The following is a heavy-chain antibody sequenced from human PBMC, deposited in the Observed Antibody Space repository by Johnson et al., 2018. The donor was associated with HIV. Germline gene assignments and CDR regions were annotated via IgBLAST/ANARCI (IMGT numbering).Heavy chain of an antibody. CDR2: FSREGNT. CDR3: AREWLYGFDI. J-gene: IGHJ3*02. Sequence: VQLVESGGGVVQPGRSLRLSCAASGFTFSTYDIHWVRQSTGKGLEWVASFSREGNTFYAGSVRGRFTISRESGRNSLYLQMNSLRAEDTAVYYCAREWLYGFDIWGQGTLVTVSS. V-gene: IGHV3-13*01. D-gene: IGHD5-24*01. CDR1: GFTFSTYD.